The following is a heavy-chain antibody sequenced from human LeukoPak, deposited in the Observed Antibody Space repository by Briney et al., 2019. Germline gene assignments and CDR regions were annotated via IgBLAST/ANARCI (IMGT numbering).Heavy chain of an antibody. CDR3: ARESHETREDY. D-gene: IGHD1-1*01. CDR2: ISANNGDT. V-gene: IGHV1-18*01. J-gene: IGHJ4*02. CDR1: GYTFTSYG. Sequence: WASVNVSCTASGYTFTSYGISWVRQAPGQGLEWMGWISANNGDTDYPPKLQDRVTMTTDTYTSTAYMELRSLRSDDTAMYYCARESHETREDYWGQGTLVTVSS.